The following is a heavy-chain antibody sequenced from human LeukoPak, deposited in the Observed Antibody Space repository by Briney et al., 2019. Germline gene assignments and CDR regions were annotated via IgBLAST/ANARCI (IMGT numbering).Heavy chain of an antibody. D-gene: IGHD1-1*01. Sequence: GASVKVSCKASGYTFTGYFMIWLRQAPGQGLEWMAWINPNTGDTRYLQKFQGRVTVTRDTSISTVYMELNNLRFDDTAVYYCARGLESKDTRPHYWGQGTLVSVSS. CDR3: ARGLESKDTRPHY. V-gene: IGHV1-2*02. CDR2: INPNTGDT. CDR1: GYTFTGYF. J-gene: IGHJ4*02.